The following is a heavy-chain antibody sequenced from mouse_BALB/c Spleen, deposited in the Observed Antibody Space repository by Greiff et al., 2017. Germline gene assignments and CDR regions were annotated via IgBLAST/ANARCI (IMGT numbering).Heavy chain of an antibody. CDR2: INSNGGST. J-gene: IGHJ2*01. D-gene: IGHD1-2*01. CDR1: GFTFSSYG. CDR3: AREGGTHYYGSFDY. Sequence: EVQLVESGGGLVQPGGSLKLSCAASGFTFSSYGMSWVRQTPDKRLELVATINSNGGSTYYPDSVKGRFTISRDNAKNTLYLQMSSLKSEDTAMYYCAREGGTHYYGSFDYWGQGTTLTVSS. V-gene: IGHV5-6-3*01.